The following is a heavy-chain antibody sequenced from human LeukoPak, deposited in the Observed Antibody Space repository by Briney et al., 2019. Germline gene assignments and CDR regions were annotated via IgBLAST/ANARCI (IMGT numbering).Heavy chain of an antibody. J-gene: IGHJ4*02. V-gene: IGHV1-18*01. CDR1: GYTFTSYG. D-gene: IGHD3-22*01. Sequence: ASVKVSCKASGYTFTSYGISWVRQAPGQGLEWMGWISAYNGNTNYAQKLQGRVTMTTDTSTSTAYMELRSLRSDDTAVYYCAIPGSEDYYDSSGYYLVYWGQGTLVTVSS. CDR3: AIPGSEDYYDSSGYYLVY. CDR2: ISAYNGNT.